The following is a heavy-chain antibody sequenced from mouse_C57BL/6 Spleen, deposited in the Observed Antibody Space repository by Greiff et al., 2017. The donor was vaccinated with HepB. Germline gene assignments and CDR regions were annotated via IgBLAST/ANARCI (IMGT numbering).Heavy chain of an antibody. CDR3: ARGESNYAFAY. V-gene: IGHV5-17*01. CDR1: GFTFSDYG. CDR2: ISSGSSTI. D-gene: IGHD2-5*01. J-gene: IGHJ3*01. Sequence: EVKVEESGGGLVKPGGSLKLSCAASGFTFSDYGMHWVRQAPEKGLEWVAYISSGSSTIYYADTVKGRFTISRDNAKNTLFLQMTSLRSEDTAMYYCARGESNYAFAYWGQGTLVTVSA.